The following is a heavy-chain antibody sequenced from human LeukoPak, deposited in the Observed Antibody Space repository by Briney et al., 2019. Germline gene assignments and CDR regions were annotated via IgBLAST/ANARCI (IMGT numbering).Heavy chain of an antibody. CDR2: INWKGGSA. V-gene: IGHV3-20*04. J-gene: IGHJ3*02. D-gene: IGHD1-1*01. CDR3: ARDSDHNAFDI. CDR1: GFTFSNAW. Sequence: GGSLRLSCAASGFTFSNAWMSWVRQAPGKGLEWVSGINWKGGSAGYADSVKGRFTISRDNAKNSLYLQMNSLRAEDTALYYCARDSDHNAFDIWGQGTMVTVSS.